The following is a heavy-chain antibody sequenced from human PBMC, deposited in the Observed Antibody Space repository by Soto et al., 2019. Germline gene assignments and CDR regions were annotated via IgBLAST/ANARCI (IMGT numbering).Heavy chain of an antibody. CDR2: TYYRSKWYN. CDR1: GYSVSSNSAA. J-gene: IGHJ6*02. CDR3: ARDWDLYSSSSGYYYYYGMDV. V-gene: IGHV6-1*01. Sequence: SQTLTLTCPISGYSVSSNSAAWNWIRQSPSRGLEWLGRTYYRSKWYNDYAVSVKSRITINPDTSKNQFSLQLNSVTPEDTAVYYCARDWDLYSSSSGYYYYYGMDVWGQGTMVTVSS. D-gene: IGHD6-6*01.